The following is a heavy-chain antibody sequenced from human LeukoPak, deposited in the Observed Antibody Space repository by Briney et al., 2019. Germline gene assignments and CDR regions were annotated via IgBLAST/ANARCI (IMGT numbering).Heavy chain of an antibody. CDR3: ATWEYSSGGFDC. CDR1: GYTLTELS. CDR2: SDPENGET. D-gene: IGHD6-19*01. J-gene: IGHJ4*02. V-gene: IGHV1-24*01. Sequence: GASVKVSCKVSGYTLTELSMHWVRQAPGKGLEWMGGSDPENGETIYAQKFQGGVTMTEDTSTDTAYMELSSLRSEDTAVYYCATWEYSSGGFDCWGQGTLVTVSS.